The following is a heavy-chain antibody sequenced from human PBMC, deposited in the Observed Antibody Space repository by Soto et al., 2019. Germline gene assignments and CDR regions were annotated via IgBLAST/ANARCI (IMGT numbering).Heavy chain of an antibody. Sequence: PGGSLRLSCSASGFTFSNFAMSWVRQAPGGGLQWVSSISGSGATTYYGDSVKGRFTISRDNSKNTVSLQMNNLRAEDSAVYYCVSGITTVTPEWFDPWGQGTLVTVSS. D-gene: IGHD4-4*01. CDR1: GFTFSNFA. CDR3: VSGITTVTPEWFDP. J-gene: IGHJ5*02. V-gene: IGHV3-23*01. CDR2: ISGSGATT.